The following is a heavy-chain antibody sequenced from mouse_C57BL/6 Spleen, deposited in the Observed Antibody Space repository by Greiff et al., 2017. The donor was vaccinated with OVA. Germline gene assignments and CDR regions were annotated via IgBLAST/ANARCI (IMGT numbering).Heavy chain of an antibody. CDR3: TRHYGSSLAWFAY. Sequence: VKLMESGAELVRPGASVTLSCKASGYTFTDYEMHWVKQTPVHGLEWIGAIDPETGGTAYNQKFKGKAILTADKSSSTAYMELRSLTSEDSAVYYCTRHYGSSLAWFAYWGQGTLVTVSA. J-gene: IGHJ3*01. V-gene: IGHV1-15*01. CDR2: IDPETGGT. CDR1: GYTFTDYE. D-gene: IGHD1-1*01.